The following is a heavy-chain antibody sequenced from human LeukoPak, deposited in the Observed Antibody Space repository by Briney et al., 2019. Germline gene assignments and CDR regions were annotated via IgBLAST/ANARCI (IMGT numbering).Heavy chain of an antibody. V-gene: IGHV3-30*03. Sequence: PGGSLRLSCAASGFTFSSYGMHWVRQAPGKGLEWVAVISYDGSNKYYADSVKGRFTISRDNSKNTLYLQMNSLRAEDTAVYYCARHQKVRYSYGWNNWFDPWGQGTLVTVSS. D-gene: IGHD5-18*01. CDR1: GFTFSSYG. CDR2: ISYDGSNK. J-gene: IGHJ5*02. CDR3: ARHQKVRYSYGWNNWFDP.